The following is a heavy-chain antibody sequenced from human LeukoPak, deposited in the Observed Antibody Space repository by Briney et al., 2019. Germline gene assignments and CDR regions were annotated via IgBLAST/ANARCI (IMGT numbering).Heavy chain of an antibody. CDR3: ARDSSSYYFDY. CDR1: GFTFSTRW. D-gene: IGHD6-6*01. J-gene: IGHJ4*02. V-gene: IGHV3-7*01. Sequence: GGSLRLSCAASGFTFSTRWMNWVRQAPGKGLEWVANIKKDGSEKYYVDSVKDRFTISRDDSINTLYLRMNSLRAEDTAVYYCARDSSSYYFDYWGQGTLVTVSS. CDR2: IKKDGSEK.